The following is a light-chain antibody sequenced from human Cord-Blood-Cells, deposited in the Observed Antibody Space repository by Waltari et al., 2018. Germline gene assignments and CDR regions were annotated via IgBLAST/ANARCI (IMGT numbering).Light chain of an antibody. Sequence: QSALTQPASVSGSPGQSITISCTGTSSDVGGYNFVSWYQQPPGKAPKLMIYGVSNRPPGVSNRFSGSKSGNTASLTISGLQAEDEADYYCSSYTSSSTVVFGGGTKLTVL. CDR2: GVS. CDR1: SSDVGGYNF. J-gene: IGLJ2*01. V-gene: IGLV2-14*01. CDR3: SSYTSSSTVV.